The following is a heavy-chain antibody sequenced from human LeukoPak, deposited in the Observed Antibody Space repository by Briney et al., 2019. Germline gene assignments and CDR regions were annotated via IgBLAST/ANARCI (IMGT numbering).Heavy chain of an antibody. V-gene: IGHV3-30*19. Sequence: GGSLRLSCAASGFPFSSYDIHWVRQAPGKGLEWVAAISYDGSNKYSADSVKGRFTISRDNSKNTLYLQMSSLRADDTALYYCAGVDAAMPDAFDIWGQGTTVTVSS. D-gene: IGHD5-18*01. CDR1: GFPFSSYD. J-gene: IGHJ3*02. CDR2: ISYDGSNK. CDR3: AGVDAAMPDAFDI.